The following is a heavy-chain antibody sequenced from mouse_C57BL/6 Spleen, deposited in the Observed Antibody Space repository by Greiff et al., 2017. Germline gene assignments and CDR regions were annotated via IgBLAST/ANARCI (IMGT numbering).Heavy chain of an antibody. CDR1: GYTFTSYW. CDR3: ARRGWVGDYYAMDY. Sequence: QVQLQQPGAELVMPGASVKLSCKASGYTFTSYWMHWVKQRPGQGLEWIGEIDPSDSYTNYNQKFKGKSTLTVDKSSSTAYMQLSSLTSEDSAVYYCARRGWVGDYYAMDYWGQGTSVTVSS. J-gene: IGHJ4*01. CDR2: IDPSDSYT. D-gene: IGHD3-3*01. V-gene: IGHV1-69*01.